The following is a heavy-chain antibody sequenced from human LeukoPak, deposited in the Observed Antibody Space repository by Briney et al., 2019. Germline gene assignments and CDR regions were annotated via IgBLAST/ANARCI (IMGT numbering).Heavy chain of an antibody. CDR3: ARADVLRFLEWLVAFDI. CDR2: IYYSGST. V-gene: IGHV4-30-4*08. J-gene: IGHJ3*02. CDR1: GGSISSGDYY. D-gene: IGHD3-3*01. Sequence: NPSETLSLTCTVSGGSISSGDYYWSWIRQPPGKGLEWIGSIYYSGSTYYNPSLKSRVTISVDTSKNQFSLKLSSVTAADTAVYYCARADVLRFLEWLVAFDIWGQGTMVTVSS.